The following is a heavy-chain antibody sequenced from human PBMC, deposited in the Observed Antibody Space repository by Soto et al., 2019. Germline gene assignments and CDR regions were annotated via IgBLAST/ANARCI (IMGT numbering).Heavy chain of an antibody. D-gene: IGHD3-22*01. CDR1: GGSFSGYS. V-gene: IGHV4-34*12. CDR3: ARPHYDSNTFYYYFDY. J-gene: IGHJ4*02. Sequence: NPSETLSLTCAVYGGSFSGYSWSWIRQPPGKGLEWIGEIFLGGSTNYSPSLKSRVTISVDTSKNHFSLELSSVTAADTAVYYCARPHYDSNTFYYYFDYWGQGTLVTVSS. CDR2: IFLGGST.